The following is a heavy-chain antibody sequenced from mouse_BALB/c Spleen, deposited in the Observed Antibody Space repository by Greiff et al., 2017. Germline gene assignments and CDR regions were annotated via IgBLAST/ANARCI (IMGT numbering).Heavy chain of an antibody. V-gene: IGHV2-6-7*01. D-gene: IGHD1-1*01. CDR2: IWGDGST. Sequence: QVQLQQSGPGLVAPSQSLSITCTVSGFSLTGYGVNWVRQPPGKGLEWLGMIWGDGSTDYNSALKSRLSISKDNSKSQVFLKMNSLQTDDTARYYCARSHYYGSCLDYWGQGTTLTVSS. J-gene: IGHJ2*01. CDR3: ARSHYYGSCLDY. CDR1: GFSLTGYG.